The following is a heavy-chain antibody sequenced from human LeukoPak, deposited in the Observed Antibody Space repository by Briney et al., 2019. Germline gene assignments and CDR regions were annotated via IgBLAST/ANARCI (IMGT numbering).Heavy chain of an antibody. CDR1: GFSRSTRGVG. Sequence: SGPTLVNPTQTLTLTCTFSGFSRSTRGVGVGWIRQPPGKALEWLALIYWDDDKRYSPSLKSRLTITKDTSKNQVVLTMTNMDPVDTATYYCAQRGVDSSGYYSYYFDYWGQGTLVTVSS. CDR2: IYWDDDK. CDR3: AQRGVDSSGYYSYYFDY. D-gene: IGHD3-22*01. V-gene: IGHV2-5*02. J-gene: IGHJ4*02.